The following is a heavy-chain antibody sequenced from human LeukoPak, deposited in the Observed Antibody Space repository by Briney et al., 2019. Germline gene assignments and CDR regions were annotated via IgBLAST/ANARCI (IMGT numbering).Heavy chain of an antibody. V-gene: IGHV3-7*01. D-gene: IGHD2-2*01. CDR1: GFTFSSYW. J-gene: IGHJ4*02. CDR3: ARGRYCSSTSCSAHFDY. Sequence: GGSLGLSCAASGFTFSSYWMSWVRQAPGKGLEWVANIKQDGSEKYHVDSVKGRFTISRDNAKNSLYLQMNSLRAEDTAVYYCARGRYCSSTSCSAHFDYWGQGTLVTLSS. CDR2: IKQDGSEK.